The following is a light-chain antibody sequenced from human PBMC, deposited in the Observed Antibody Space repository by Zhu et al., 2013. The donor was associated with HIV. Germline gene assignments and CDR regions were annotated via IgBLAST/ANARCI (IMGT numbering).Light chain of an antibody. CDR1: QSVNTW. CDR3: QEYNSYWT. V-gene: IGKV1-5*01. J-gene: IGKJ1*01. Sequence: DIQMTQSPSTLSASVGDRVTITCRASQSVNTWLAWYQQKPGKSPKLLIYDASSLESGVPSKFSASGSGTQFTLTISSLQPDDFVTYYCQEYNSYWTFGQGTKVEIK. CDR2: DAS.